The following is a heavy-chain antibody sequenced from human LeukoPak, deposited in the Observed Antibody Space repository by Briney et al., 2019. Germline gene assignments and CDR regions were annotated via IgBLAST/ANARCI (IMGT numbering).Heavy chain of an antibody. D-gene: IGHD2/OR15-2a*01. CDR1: RFTFSSYS. CDR2: ISSSSDYI. J-gene: IGHJ5*02. V-gene: IGHV3-21*01. CDR3: ARGTEYGWLDP. Sequence: GGSLRLSRAASRFTFSSYSMNWVRQAPGKGLEWVSSISSSSDYIYYADSVKGRFTISRDNARNSLYLQMNSLRVEDTAVYYCARGTEYGWLDPWGQGTLVTVSS.